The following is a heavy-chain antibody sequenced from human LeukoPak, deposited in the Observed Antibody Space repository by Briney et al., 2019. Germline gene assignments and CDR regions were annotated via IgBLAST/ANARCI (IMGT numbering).Heavy chain of an antibody. CDR1: GFTFSSYA. J-gene: IGHJ6*02. D-gene: IGHD3-3*01. V-gene: IGHV3-15*01. Sequence: GGSLRLSCAASGFTFSSYAMSWVRQAPGKGLEWVGRIKSKTDGGTTDHAAPVKGRFTISRDDSKNTLYLQMNSLKTEDTAVYYCTTGVYYDFWSGYEDYYYGMDVWGQGTTVTVSS. CDR2: IKSKTDGGTT. CDR3: TTGVYYDFWSGYEDYYYGMDV.